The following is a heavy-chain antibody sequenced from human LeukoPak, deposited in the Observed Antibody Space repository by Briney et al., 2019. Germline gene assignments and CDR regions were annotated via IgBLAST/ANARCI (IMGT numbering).Heavy chain of an antibody. CDR3: ARGPPTGYDSSGYYSYYFDY. CDR2: INHSGST. D-gene: IGHD3-22*01. CDR1: GGSISSYY. V-gene: IGHV4-34*01. J-gene: IGHJ4*02. Sequence: PSETLSLTCTVSGGSISSYYWSWIRQPPGKGLEWIGEINHSGSTNYNPSLKSRVTISVDTSKNQFSLKLSSVTAADTAVYYCARGPPTGYDSSGYYSYYFDYWGQGTLVTVSS.